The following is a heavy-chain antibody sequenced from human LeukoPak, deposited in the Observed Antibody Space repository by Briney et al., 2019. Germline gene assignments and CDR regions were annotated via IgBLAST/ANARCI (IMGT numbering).Heavy chain of an antibody. Sequence: ASVKVSCKASGYTFTTYGISWVRQAPGQGLEWMGWISAYNDNTNYAQKLQGRVTMTTDTSTSTVYMELRSVRSDDTAVYYCARGGRVSTPGGYFDLWGRGTLVTVSS. CDR2: ISAYNDNT. CDR3: ARGGRVSTPGGYFDL. CDR1: GYTFTTYG. V-gene: IGHV1-18*01. J-gene: IGHJ2*01. D-gene: IGHD5/OR15-5a*01.